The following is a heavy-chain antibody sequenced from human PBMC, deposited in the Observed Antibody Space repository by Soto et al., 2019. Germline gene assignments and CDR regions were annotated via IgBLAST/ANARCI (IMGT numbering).Heavy chain of an antibody. V-gene: IGHV4-31*03. CDR1: GCSLSSDNFF. CDR2: IYHTGAA. Sequence: QVQLQESGPGLVKPSQTLSVTCTVSGCSLSSDNFFWSWVRQHPETGLEWVGYIYHTGAAYYNPSLKSRLTISLDTSKNRFSLSLISLTAAATAVYYCAREVISPATSDAFDIWGQGKMVTVSS. D-gene: IGHD1-26*01. J-gene: IGHJ3*02. CDR3: AREVISPATSDAFDI.